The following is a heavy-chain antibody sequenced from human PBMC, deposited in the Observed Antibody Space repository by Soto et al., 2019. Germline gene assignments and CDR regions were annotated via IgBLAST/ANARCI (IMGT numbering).Heavy chain of an antibody. CDR1: GFTFSSYA. CDR3: ARLYNWNYGPGY. Sequence: GGSLRLSCAASGFTFSSYAMSWVRQAPGKGLEWVSAISGSGGSTYYPDSVKGRFTISRDNSKNTLYLQMNSLRAEDTAVYYCARLYNWNYGPGYWGQGTLVTVSS. V-gene: IGHV3-23*01. D-gene: IGHD1-7*01. CDR2: ISGSGGST. J-gene: IGHJ4*02.